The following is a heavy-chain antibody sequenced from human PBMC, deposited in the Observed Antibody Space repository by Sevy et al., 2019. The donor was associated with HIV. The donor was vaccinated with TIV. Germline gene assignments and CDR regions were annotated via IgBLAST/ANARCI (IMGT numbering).Heavy chain of an antibody. Sequence: SETLSLTCAVSGGSISSSNWWSWVRQPPGKGREGIGEIYHSGSTNYNPSLKSRVTISVDKSKNQFSLKLSSVTAADTAVYYCARAYDFWSGYYTSRGMDVWGQGTTVTVSS. D-gene: IGHD3-3*01. CDR2: IYHSGST. CDR1: GGSISSSNW. CDR3: ARAYDFWSGYYTSRGMDV. V-gene: IGHV4-4*02. J-gene: IGHJ6*02.